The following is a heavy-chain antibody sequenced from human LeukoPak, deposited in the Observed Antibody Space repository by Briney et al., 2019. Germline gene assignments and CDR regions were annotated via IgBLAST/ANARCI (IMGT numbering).Heavy chain of an antibody. D-gene: IGHD3-22*01. CDR3: ARGYSYYYDSSGYYDVFVY. J-gene: IGHJ4*02. CDR2: IYYSGST. CDR1: GGSISSYY. V-gene: IGHV4-59*08. Sequence: PSETLSLTCTVSGGSISSYYWSWIRQPPGKGLEWIGYIYYSGSTNYNPSLKSRVTISVDTSKNQFSLKLSSVTAADTAVYYCARGYSYYYDSSGYYDVFVYWGQGTLVTVSS.